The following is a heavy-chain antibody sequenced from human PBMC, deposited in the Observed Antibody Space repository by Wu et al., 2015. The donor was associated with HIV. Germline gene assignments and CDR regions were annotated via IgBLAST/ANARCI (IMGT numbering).Heavy chain of an antibody. Sequence: QVQLVQSGAEVKKPGASVKVSCKASGYTFTNYGITWVRQAPGQGLEWMGWISTYNGDTNSTQRFQGRVTMTTDTSTSTAYMELRSLRFDDTAVYYCARAAYYYDSSGYSDHFYYMDVWGKGTTVTVSS. D-gene: IGHD3-22*01. V-gene: IGHV1-18*01. CDR2: ISTYNGDT. CDR3: ARAAYYYDSSGYSDHFYYMDV. CDR1: GYTFTNYG. J-gene: IGHJ6*03.